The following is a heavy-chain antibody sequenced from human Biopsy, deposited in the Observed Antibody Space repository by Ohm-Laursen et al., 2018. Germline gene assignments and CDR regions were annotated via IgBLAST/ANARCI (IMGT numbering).Heavy chain of an antibody. Sequence: TLSLTCIVSGGSISSGGYYWSWIRQHPGKGLEWIGYIYYSGSTYYNPSLKSRVDISLDTSKNQFSLKLNSLTAADTAVYYCARGSNDFGGLYFPRWGQGTLLTVSS. D-gene: IGHD4-23*01. CDR2: IYYSGST. J-gene: IGHJ4*02. CDR3: ARGSNDFGGLYFPR. V-gene: IGHV4-31*03. CDR1: GGSISSGGYY.